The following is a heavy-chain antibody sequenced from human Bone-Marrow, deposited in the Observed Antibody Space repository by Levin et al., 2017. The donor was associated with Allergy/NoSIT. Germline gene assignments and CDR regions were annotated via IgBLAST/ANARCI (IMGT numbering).Heavy chain of an antibody. D-gene: IGHD4-17*01. J-gene: IGHJ1*01. V-gene: IGHV1-8*01. Sequence: ASVKVSCEASGYTFTSYDIHWVRQATGQGLEWMGWVNPNTGNTGYAQKFQGRVTMTRTNSIRTAYMELSSLRSDDTAVYYCARAYGAETLQDWGQGTLVTVSS. CDR3: ARAYGAETLQD. CDR1: GYTFTSYD. CDR2: VNPNTGNT.